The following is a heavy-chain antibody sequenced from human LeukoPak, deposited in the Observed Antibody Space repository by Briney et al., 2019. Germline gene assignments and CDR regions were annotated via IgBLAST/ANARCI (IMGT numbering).Heavy chain of an antibody. J-gene: IGHJ4*02. D-gene: IGHD5-24*01. V-gene: IGHV3-48*01. CDR3: ARSGYNRFDY. Sequence: GGSLRLAYAASGFTFSGYAMNWVCQAPGKGLEWVAYISSSSGTIYYTDSVKGRFTISRDNAKNSVFLQMNSLIAEDTAVYYCARSGYNRFDYWGQGTRVTVSS. CDR2: ISSSSGTI. CDR1: GFTFSGYA.